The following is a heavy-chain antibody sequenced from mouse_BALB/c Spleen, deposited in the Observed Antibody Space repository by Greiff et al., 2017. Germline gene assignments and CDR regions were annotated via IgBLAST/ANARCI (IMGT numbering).Heavy chain of an antibody. CDR3: ARVYYYGSSDY. J-gene: IGHJ2*01. Sequence: EVQLQESGGGLVQPGGSLRLSCATSGFTFTDYYMSWVRQPPGKALEWLGFIRNKANGYTTEYSASVKGRFTISRDNSQSILYLQMNTLRAEDSATYYCARVYYYGSSDYWGQGTTLTVSS. D-gene: IGHD1-1*01. CDR1: GFTFTDYY. CDR2: IRNKANGYTT. V-gene: IGHV7-3*02.